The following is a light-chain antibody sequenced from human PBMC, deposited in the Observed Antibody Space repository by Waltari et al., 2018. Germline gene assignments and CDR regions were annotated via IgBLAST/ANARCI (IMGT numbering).Light chain of an antibody. CDR1: QNIDRY. Sequence: DIQMTQSPSSLSASVGDRVTITCRTSQNIDRYLNWYQHKPGKAPKLLIFGASNLQSGVPSRFSGGGSGTDFTLTISTLQPDDFATYYCQQSFSPAGVFGGGTKVEI. J-gene: IGKJ4*01. CDR3: QQSFSPAGV. CDR2: GAS. V-gene: IGKV1-39*01.